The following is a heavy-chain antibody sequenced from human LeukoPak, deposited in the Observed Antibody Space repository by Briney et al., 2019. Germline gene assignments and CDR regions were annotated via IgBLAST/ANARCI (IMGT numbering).Heavy chain of an antibody. V-gene: IGHV1-18*01. Sequence: ASVKVSCKASGYTFTNYGISWVRQAPGQGLEWMGWISAYNVNTNYAQKLQGRVTMTTDTATTTAHMELRSLRSDDTAVYYCARRSFSLAESGLYYYYYMDVWGKGTTVTVSS. J-gene: IGHJ6*03. CDR1: GYTFTNYG. D-gene: IGHD3-3*01. CDR3: ARRSFSLAESGLYYYYYMDV. CDR2: ISAYNVNT.